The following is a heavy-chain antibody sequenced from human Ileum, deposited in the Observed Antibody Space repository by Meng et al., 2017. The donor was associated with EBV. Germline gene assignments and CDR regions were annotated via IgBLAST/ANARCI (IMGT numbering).Heavy chain of an antibody. CDR2: INHSGST. D-gene: IGHD3-22*01. CDR3: AREARSSGYHPGIGP. CDR1: GGFFRGYY. Sequence: LQPSWPGRWKPFEPLSPNCAVYGGFFRGYYWSWIRQSPGKGLEWIGEINHSGSTNYNPSLKSRVTISVDTSKNQFSLKLTSVTAADTAVYYCAREARSSGYHPGIGPWGQGTLVTVSS. J-gene: IGHJ5*02. V-gene: IGHV4-34*02.